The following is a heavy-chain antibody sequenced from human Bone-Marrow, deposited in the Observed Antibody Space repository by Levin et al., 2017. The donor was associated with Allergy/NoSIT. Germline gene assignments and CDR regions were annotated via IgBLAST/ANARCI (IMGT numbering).Heavy chain of an antibody. CDR1: GYTSTVYY. CDR2: INPSSGVT. J-gene: IGHJ6*02. D-gene: IGHD4/OR15-4a*01. CDR3: AQGAHHLYYYYAVDV. V-gene: IGHV1-2*02. Sequence: GASVKVSCKASGYTSTVYYMHWLRQAPGQGLEWMGWINPSSGVTKYAHNFQGRVTMTRDTSLTTGYMELTSLRSDDTAVYYCAQGAHHLYYYYAVDVWGQGTTVTISS.